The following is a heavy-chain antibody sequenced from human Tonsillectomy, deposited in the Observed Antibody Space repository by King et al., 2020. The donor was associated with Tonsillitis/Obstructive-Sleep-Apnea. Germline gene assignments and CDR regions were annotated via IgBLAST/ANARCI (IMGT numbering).Heavy chain of an antibody. V-gene: IGHV3-48*03. CDR1: GFTFSSYE. Sequence: VQLVESGGGLVQPGGSLRLSCAASGFTFSSYEMNWVRQAPGKGLEWVSYISSSGSTIYYADSVKGRFTISSDNARNSLYLQMNSLRAEDTAVYYCARVGASYYYYYMDVWGKGTTVTVSS. CDR2: ISSSGSTI. D-gene: IGHD1-26*01. CDR3: ARVGASYYYYYMDV. J-gene: IGHJ6*03.